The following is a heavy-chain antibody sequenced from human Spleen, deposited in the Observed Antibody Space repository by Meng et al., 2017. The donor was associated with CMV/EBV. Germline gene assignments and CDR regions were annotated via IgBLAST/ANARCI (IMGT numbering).Heavy chain of an antibody. CDR3: ARGGTVVIPLDY. CDR2: IYYSGNT. Sequence: GSLRLSCTVSGGSISSYYWSWIRQPPGKGLEWIGYIYYSGNTNHNPSLKSRVTISVDTSKNQFSLRLNSVTAADTAVYYCARGGTVVIPLDYWGQGTLVTVSS. V-gene: IGHV4-59*01. CDR1: GGSISSYY. J-gene: IGHJ4*02. D-gene: IGHD4-23*01.